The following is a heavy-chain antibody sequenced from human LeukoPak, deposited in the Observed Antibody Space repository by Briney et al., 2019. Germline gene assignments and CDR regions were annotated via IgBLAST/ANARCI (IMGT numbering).Heavy chain of an antibody. V-gene: IGHV4-61*05. CDR3: ARLATGFDY. CDR1: GGSISSSSYD. J-gene: IGHJ4*02. D-gene: IGHD3-10*01. CDR2: IYYTGST. Sequence: SETLSLTCTVSGGSISSSSYDWSWIRQPPGKGLEWIGYIYYTGSTNYSPSLKSRVTISVDTSKNQFSLKVTSVTAADTAVYYCARLATGFDYWGQGTLVTVSS.